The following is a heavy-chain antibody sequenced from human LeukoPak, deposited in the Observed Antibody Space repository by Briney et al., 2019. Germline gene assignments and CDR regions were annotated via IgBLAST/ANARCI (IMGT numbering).Heavy chain of an antibody. D-gene: IGHD3-10*01. CDR3: ARELFSSGSCPDG. CDR2: IWSDGSNK. CDR1: GFTFSYYA. V-gene: IGHV3-33*01. Sequence: GMSLRLSCSASGFTFSYYAIHWVRQTPGKGLEWVALIWSDGSNKYYADSVKGRITISRDNSKNTVYLQMNSLRAEDTAVYYCARELFSSGSCPDGWGQGTLVTVSS. J-gene: IGHJ4*02.